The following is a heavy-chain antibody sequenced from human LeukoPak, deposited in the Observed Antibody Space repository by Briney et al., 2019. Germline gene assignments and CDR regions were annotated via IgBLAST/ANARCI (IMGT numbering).Heavy chain of an antibody. CDR3: ARGGVWHQLAIEY. CDR1: GVPFINSA. V-gene: IGHV3-64*02. Sequence: PGGSLRLACAHSGVPFINSAMHWVREAPGKGVEYVASISRYGDDTYYADSVKERFTISIDNSKNTLYLQLGSLRTDDMAVYYCARGGVWHQLAIEYWGQGTLVTVSS. J-gene: IGHJ4*02. CDR2: ISRYGDDT. D-gene: IGHD3-10*01.